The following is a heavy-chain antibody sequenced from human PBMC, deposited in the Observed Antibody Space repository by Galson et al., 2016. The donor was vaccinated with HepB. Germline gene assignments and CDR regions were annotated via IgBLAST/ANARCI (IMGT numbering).Heavy chain of an antibody. CDR3: ARVGPPVVVAATTHVLDAFDI. CDR1: GFIFSNYR. D-gene: IGHD2-15*01. Sequence: GSLRLSCAGSGFIFSNYRMTWVRQAPGKGLEWVSAISNNSRYIHYADSVKGRFSISRDNAKNSLFLEMNSLRVDDTAVYYCARVGPPVVVAATTHVLDAFDIWGQGTMV. J-gene: IGHJ3*02. V-gene: IGHV3-21*01. CDR2: ISNNSRYI.